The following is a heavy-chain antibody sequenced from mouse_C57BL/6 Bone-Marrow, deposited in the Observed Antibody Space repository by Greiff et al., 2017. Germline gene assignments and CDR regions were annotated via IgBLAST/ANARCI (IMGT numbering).Heavy chain of an antibody. CDR2: IYPRSGNT. D-gene: IGHD1-1*01. Sequence: QVQLKQSGAELARPGASVKLSCKASGYTFTSYGISWVKQRTGQGLEWIGEIYPRSGNTYYNEKFKGKATLTADKSSSTAYMELRSLTSEDSAVYFCARYYYGSRVPLYWGRGTTLTVSS. V-gene: IGHV1-81*01. J-gene: IGHJ2*01. CDR1: GYTFTSYG. CDR3: ARYYYGSRVPLY.